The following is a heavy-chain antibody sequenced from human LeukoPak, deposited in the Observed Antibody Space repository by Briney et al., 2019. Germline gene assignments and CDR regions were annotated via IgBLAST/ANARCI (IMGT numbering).Heavy chain of an antibody. V-gene: IGHV3-21*01. CDR2: ISSSSSYI. CDR1: GFTFSTYS. Sequence: KPGGSLRLSCAASGFTFSTYSMNWVRQAPGKGLEWVSSISSSSSYIYHPHSVKGRFTISRDNAKNSLYLQMNSLRAEDTAVYYCAREDSGIYYVDYWGQGTLVTVSS. J-gene: IGHJ4*02. CDR3: AREDSGIYYVDY. D-gene: IGHD1-26*01.